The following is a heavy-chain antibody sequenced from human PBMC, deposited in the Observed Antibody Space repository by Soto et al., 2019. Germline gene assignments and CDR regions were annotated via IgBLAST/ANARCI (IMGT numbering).Heavy chain of an antibody. CDR3: ARHEGGSYYFDY. CDR1: GGSISSYY. J-gene: IGHJ4*02. D-gene: IGHD1-26*01. V-gene: IGHV4-59*08. Sequence: SETLSLTCTVSGGSISSYYWSWIRQPPGKGLEWIGYIYYSGSTNYNPSLKSRVTISVDTSKNQFSLKLGSVTAADTAVYYCARHEGGSYYFDYWGQGTLVTVSS. CDR2: IYYSGST.